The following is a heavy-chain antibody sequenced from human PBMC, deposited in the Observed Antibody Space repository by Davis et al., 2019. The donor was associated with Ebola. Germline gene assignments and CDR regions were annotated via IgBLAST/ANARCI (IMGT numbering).Heavy chain of an antibody. CDR1: GYSFTSYW. CDR2: IYPGDSDT. D-gene: IGHD3-10*01. V-gene: IGHV5-51*01. Sequence: GESLKISCKGSGYSFTSYWIAWVRQMPGKGLEWMGIIYPGDSDTRYSPSFRGQVTISADKFFSTAYLQWSGLKASDTAMYYCARMGKSYYDSLWDYWGQGTLVTVSS. J-gene: IGHJ4*02. CDR3: ARMGKSYYDSLWDY.